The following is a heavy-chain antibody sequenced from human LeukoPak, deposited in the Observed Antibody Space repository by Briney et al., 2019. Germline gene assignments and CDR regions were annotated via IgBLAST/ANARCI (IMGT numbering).Heavy chain of an antibody. CDR2: FDPEDGET. CDR3: ATDLGYYDSRRDY. Sequence: ASVKVSCKVSGYTLTELSMHWVRQAPGKGLEWMGGFDPEDGETIYAQKSQGRVTMTEDTSTDTAYMELSSLRSEDTAVYYCATDLGYYDSRRDYWGQGTLVTVSS. J-gene: IGHJ4*02. V-gene: IGHV1-24*01. CDR1: GYTLTELS. D-gene: IGHD3-22*01.